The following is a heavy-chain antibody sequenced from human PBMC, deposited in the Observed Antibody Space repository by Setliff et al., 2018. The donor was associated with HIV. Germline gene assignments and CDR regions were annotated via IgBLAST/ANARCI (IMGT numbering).Heavy chain of an antibody. D-gene: IGHD3-9*01. Sequence: ASVKVSCKASGYTFTNYDINWVRQAPGQGLEWMGWMNPNSGNTGYAQKFQGRVTMTRNTSIRTAYMELSSLRSEDTAVYYCARGPPRDILTGYYKWGRETYYYYYGMDVWGQGTTVTVSS. V-gene: IGHV1-8*02. CDR3: ARGPPRDILTGYYKWGRETYYYYYGMDV. CDR1: GYTFTNYD. J-gene: IGHJ6*02. CDR2: MNPNSGNT.